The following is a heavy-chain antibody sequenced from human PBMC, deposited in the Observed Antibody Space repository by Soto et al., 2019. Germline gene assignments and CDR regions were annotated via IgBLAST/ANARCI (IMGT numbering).Heavy chain of an antibody. CDR2: ISSSSDYI. D-gene: IGHD6-13*01. V-gene: IGHV3-21*04. J-gene: IGHJ4*02. Sequence: EGSLRRSCAASGFTFTSYTMNWVRQAPGKGLEWVSSISSSSDYIYYADSVKGRVTISRDNAKNSLFLDMNSLTGEDTAVYYCARARVYATGPLDFWGQGTLVTV. CDR3: ARARVYATGPLDF. CDR1: GFTFTSYT.